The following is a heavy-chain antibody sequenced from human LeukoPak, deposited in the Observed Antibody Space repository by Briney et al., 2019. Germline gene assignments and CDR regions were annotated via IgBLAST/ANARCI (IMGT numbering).Heavy chain of an antibody. V-gene: IGHV1-46*01. CDR1: GYTFTSYY. Sequence: ASVKVSCKASGYTFTSYYMHWVRQAPGQGLEWMGIINPSGGSTSYAQKFQGRVTMTRDTSTSTVYMELSSLRSEDTAVYYCARDSAYYYGSGSLGHFDYWGQGTLVTVSS. CDR3: ARDSAYYYGSGSLGHFDY. J-gene: IGHJ4*02. D-gene: IGHD3-10*01. CDR2: INPSGGST.